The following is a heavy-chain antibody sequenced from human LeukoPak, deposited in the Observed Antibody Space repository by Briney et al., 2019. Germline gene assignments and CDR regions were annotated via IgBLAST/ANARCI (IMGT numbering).Heavy chain of an antibody. CDR3: AKNLYISSCYCFDP. V-gene: IGHV3-30*02. Sequence: GGSLRLSCAASGFTFSNYGMHWVRQAPGKGLEWVAFIRYDGSNKHYGDSVKGRFTISRDNSKNTLYLQMNSLRAEDTAVYYCAKNLYISSCYCFDPWGQGTLVTVSS. J-gene: IGHJ5*02. CDR1: GFTFSNYG. CDR2: IRYDGSNK. D-gene: IGHD6-13*01.